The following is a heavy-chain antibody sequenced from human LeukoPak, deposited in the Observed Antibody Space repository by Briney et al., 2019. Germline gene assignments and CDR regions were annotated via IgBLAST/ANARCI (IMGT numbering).Heavy chain of an antibody. CDR2: ISYDGSNK. J-gene: IGHJ3*02. CDR3: ARVRGSYPTSLAFDI. Sequence: GGSLRLSCAASEFTFSKAWMSWVRQAPGKGLEWGAVISYDGSNKYYADSVKGRFTISRDNSKNTLYLQMNSLRAEDTAVYYCARVRGSYPTSLAFDIWGQGTMVTVSS. V-gene: IGHV3-30*03. D-gene: IGHD1-26*01. CDR1: EFTFSKAW.